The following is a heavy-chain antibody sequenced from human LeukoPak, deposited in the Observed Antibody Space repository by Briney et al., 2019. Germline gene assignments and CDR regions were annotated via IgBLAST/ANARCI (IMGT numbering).Heavy chain of an antibody. Sequence: GGSLRLSCAASGFTFSSYEMNWVRQAPGKGLEWVSYISSSGSTIYYADSVKGRFTISRDNAKNPLYLQMNSLRAEDTAVYYCARGPSHSSCYYYYFDYWGQGTLVTVSS. J-gene: IGHJ4*02. CDR3: ARGPSHSSCYYYYFDY. CDR1: GFTFSSYE. D-gene: IGHD3-22*01. V-gene: IGHV3-48*03. CDR2: ISSSGSTI.